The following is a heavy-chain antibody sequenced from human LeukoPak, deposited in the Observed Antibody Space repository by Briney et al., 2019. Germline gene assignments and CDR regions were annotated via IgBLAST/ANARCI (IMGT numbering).Heavy chain of an antibody. Sequence: PSETLSLTCIVSGGSISSTNYYWGWLRPPPGKGLEWIGTVYYSGSTYYNPPLERRVHISADSSKNQFSLSLSSVTAADTAVYYCARRGRWSSGAYWGQGALVTVSS. CDR2: VYYSGST. J-gene: IGHJ4*02. CDR3: ARRGRWSSGAY. D-gene: IGHD5-24*01. CDR1: GGSISSTNYY. V-gene: IGHV4-39*01.